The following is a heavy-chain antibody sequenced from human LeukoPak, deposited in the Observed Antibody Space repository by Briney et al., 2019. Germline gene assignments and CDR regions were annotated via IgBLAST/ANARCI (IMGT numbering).Heavy chain of an antibody. Sequence: GESLKISCKGSGYSFATYWIGWVRQMPGKGLEWMGIISPGDSYTTYSPSFQGQVTISADKSIGTAYLQWSSLKASDTAMYYCARGSTLLFAFDIWGQGTMVTVSS. CDR2: ISPGDSYT. CDR1: GYSFATYW. J-gene: IGHJ3*02. V-gene: IGHV5-51*01. D-gene: IGHD2-2*01. CDR3: ARGSTLLFAFDI.